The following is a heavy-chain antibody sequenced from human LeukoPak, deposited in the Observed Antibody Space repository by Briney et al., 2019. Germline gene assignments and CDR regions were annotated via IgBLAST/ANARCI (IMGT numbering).Heavy chain of an antibody. CDR2: IYPGDSDT. CDR1: GYRFTKYW. V-gene: IGHV5-51*01. J-gene: IGHJ4*02. CDR3: ARRRDYGVYDY. Sequence: GESLKISCKGSGYRFTKYWIGWVRQVPGQGLEWMGIIYPGDSDTRYSPSLQGQVTISADKPISTAYLRWSSVKAPDTAMYYCARRRDYGVYDYWGQGTLVTVSS. D-gene: IGHD4-17*01.